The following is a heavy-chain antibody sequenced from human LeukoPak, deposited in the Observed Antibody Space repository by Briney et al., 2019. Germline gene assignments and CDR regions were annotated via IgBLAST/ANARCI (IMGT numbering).Heavy chain of an antibody. CDR3: VRAGGLTTAPLDLDR. CDR1: GASISSYY. Sequence: SETLSLTCSVSGASISSYYWSWIRQPPGKGLEWIGSVYYSGSTNYNPSLKSRVTISVDTSKNQFSLKVNSVTAADTAVYYCVRAGGLTTAPLDLDRWGRGTLVTVSS. V-gene: IGHV4-59*01. CDR2: VYYSGST. J-gene: IGHJ2*01. D-gene: IGHD4-17*01.